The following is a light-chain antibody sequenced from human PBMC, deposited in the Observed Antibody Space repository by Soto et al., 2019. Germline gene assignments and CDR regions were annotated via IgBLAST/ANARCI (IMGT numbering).Light chain of an antibody. J-gene: IGKJ5*01. Sequence: EILLTQSPATLSVSPGETATLPCRASQNINRNLAWYQLKPGHAPRLLIYGASTRATGIPARFSGSGSGTEFTLTISSLRSEDFAVYYCHQYNHWPLITFGQGTRLDIK. V-gene: IGKV3-15*01. CDR3: HQYNHWPLIT. CDR2: GAS. CDR1: QNINRN.